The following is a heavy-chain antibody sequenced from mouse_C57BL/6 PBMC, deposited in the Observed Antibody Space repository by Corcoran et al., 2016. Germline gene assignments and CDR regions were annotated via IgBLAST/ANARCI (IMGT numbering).Heavy chain of an antibody. CDR2: INPNNGGT. D-gene: IGHD2-4*01. CDR1: GYTFTDYN. V-gene: IGHV1-22*01. CDR3: ARNYDYDVRYAMDY. J-gene: IGHJ4*01. Sequence: EVQLQQSGPELVKPGASVKMSCKASGYTFTDYNMHWVKQSHGKSLEWIGYINPNNGGTSYNQKFKGKATLTVNKSSSTAYMELRSLTSEDSAVYYCARNYDYDVRYAMDYWGQGTSVTVSS.